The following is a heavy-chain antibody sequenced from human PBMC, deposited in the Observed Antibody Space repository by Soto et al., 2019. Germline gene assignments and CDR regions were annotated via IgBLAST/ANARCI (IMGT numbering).Heavy chain of an antibody. CDR1: CGSISSSNW. V-gene: IGHV4-4*02. Sequence: KTSETLSLTCAVSCGSISSSNWWSWVRQPPGKGLEWIGEIYHSGSTNYNPSLKSRVTISVDKSKNQSSLKLSSVTAADTAVYYCARGPVLLSVRGAYFDPWGQGTLVTVSS. CDR2: IYHSGST. J-gene: IGHJ5*02. D-gene: IGHD3-10*01. CDR3: ARGPVLLSVRGAYFDP.